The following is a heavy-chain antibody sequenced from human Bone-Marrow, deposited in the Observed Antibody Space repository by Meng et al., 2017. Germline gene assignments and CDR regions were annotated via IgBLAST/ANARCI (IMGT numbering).Heavy chain of an antibody. Sequence: EVQLEESGGGVVQPGGSLRLSCAASGFTFSSYSMNWVRQAPGKGLEWVSSISGSSRYIYYADSLKGRFTISRDNAKNSVYLQMNSLRAEDTAVYYCARKQVGATSWNFDLWGRGTLVTVSS. V-gene: IGHV3-21*01. CDR3: ARKQVGATSWNFDL. CDR1: GFTFSSYS. J-gene: IGHJ2*01. CDR2: ISGSSRYI. D-gene: IGHD1-26*01.